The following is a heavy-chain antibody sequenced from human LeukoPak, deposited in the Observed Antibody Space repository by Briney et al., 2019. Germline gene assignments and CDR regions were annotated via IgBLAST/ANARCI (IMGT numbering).Heavy chain of an antibody. J-gene: IGHJ4*02. D-gene: IGHD5-12*01. V-gene: IGHV4-31*11. CDR3: ARTIGYSGYDLRYFDY. CDR2: IYYSGST. CDR1: GGSFSGYY. Sequence: SETLSLTCAVYGGSFSGYYWSWIRQHPGKGLEWIGYIYYSGSTYYNPSLKSRVTISVDTSKNQFSLKLSSVTAADTAVYYCARTIGYSGYDLRYFDYWGQGTLVTVSS.